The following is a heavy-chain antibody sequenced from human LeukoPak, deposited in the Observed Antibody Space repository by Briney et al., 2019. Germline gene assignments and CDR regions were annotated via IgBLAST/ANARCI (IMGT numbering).Heavy chain of an antibody. J-gene: IGHJ4*02. CDR2: INQDGSNK. D-gene: IGHD6-19*01. CDR1: GFTFSSLW. Sequence: GGSLRLSCAASGFTFSSLWMSWVRQAPGKGLEWVANINQDGSNKYYVDSLKGRFTISRDNAKNSLFLQMSRLRAEDTAVYYCVRDIAVAANHDSWGQGTLVTVSS. CDR3: VRDIAVAANHDS. V-gene: IGHV3-7*05.